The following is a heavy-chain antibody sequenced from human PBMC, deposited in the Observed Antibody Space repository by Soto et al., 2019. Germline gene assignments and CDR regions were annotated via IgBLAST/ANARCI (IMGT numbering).Heavy chain of an antibody. J-gene: IGHJ4*02. CDR1: GFTFDDYA. V-gene: IGHV3-9*01. D-gene: IGHD3-16*02. CDR2: ISWNSGSI. Sequence: PGGSLRLSCAASGFTFDDYAMHRVRQAPGKGLEWVSGISWNSGSIGYADSVKGRFTISRDNAKNSLYLQMNSLRAEDTALYYCAKDSGSYPKYYFDYWGQGTLVTVSS. CDR3: AKDSGSYPKYYFDY.